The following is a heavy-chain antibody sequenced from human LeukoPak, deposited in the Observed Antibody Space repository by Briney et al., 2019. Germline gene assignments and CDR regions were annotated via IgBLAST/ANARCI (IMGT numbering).Heavy chain of an antibody. Sequence: SETLSLTCTVSGDSISSGSYYWSWIRQPAGKGLEWIGRIHTSGRTNYNPSLKSRVTISADTSKNQFFLKLSSVTAADTAVYYCARGVTYYYDSSGYLYWGQGTLVTVSS. V-gene: IGHV4-61*02. CDR1: GDSISSGSYY. CDR2: IHTSGRT. J-gene: IGHJ4*02. D-gene: IGHD3-22*01. CDR3: ARGVTYYYDSSGYLY.